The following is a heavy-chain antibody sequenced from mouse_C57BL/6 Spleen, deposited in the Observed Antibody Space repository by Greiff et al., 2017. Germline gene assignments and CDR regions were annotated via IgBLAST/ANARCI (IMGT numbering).Heavy chain of an antibody. CDR2: INPSSGYT. D-gene: IGHD2-4*01. Sequence: LVESGAELARPGASVKMSCKASGYTFTSYTMHWVKQRPGQGLEWIGYINPSSGYTKYNQKFKDKATLTADKSSSTAYMQLSSLTPEDSAVYYCVYDYDGFYFDYWGQGTTLTVSS. V-gene: IGHV1-4*01. J-gene: IGHJ2*01. CDR3: VYDYDGFYFDY. CDR1: GYTFTSYT.